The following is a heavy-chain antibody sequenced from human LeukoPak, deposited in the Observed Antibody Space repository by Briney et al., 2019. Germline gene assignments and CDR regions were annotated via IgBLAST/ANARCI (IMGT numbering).Heavy chain of an antibody. V-gene: IGHV4-39*07. Sequence: SETLSLTCTVSGGSISTSTYYWGWIRQSPGKGLEWIGSIYYSGSTYYNPSLKSRVTISVDTSKNQFSLKLNSVTAADTAVYYCARNKRALADRGFDPWGQGTLVTVSS. CDR1: GGSISTSTYY. D-gene: IGHD6-13*01. CDR2: IYYSGST. CDR3: ARNKRALADRGFDP. J-gene: IGHJ5*02.